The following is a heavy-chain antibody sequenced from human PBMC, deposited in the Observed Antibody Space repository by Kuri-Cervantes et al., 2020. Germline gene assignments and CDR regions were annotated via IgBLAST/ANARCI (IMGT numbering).Heavy chain of an antibody. D-gene: IGHD3-3*01. CDR3: ARGQGAILALLDI. Sequence: SETLSLTCTFSGGSISSGDYHWSWIRQPPGKGLEWIGYIYYSGSTYYNPSLKSRVTISVDTSKNQFSLKVNSVTAADTAVYYCARGQGAILALLDIWGQGTTVTVSS. V-gene: IGHV4-30-4*01. J-gene: IGHJ6*02. CDR1: GGSISSGDYH. CDR2: IYYSGST.